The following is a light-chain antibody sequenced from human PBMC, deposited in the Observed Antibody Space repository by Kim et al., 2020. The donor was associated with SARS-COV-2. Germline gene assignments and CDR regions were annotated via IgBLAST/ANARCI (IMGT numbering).Light chain of an antibody. CDR2: GAS. CDR3: QQYNNWLYT. CDR1: QSVSSN. J-gene: IGKJ2*01. V-gene: IGKV3-15*01. Sequence: EIVMTQSPATLSVSPGERATLSCRASQSVSSNLAWYQQKPGQAPRLLIYGASTRATGIPARFSGNGSGTEFTLTISSLQSEDFAVYYCQQYNNWLYTFGQGTKLEIK.